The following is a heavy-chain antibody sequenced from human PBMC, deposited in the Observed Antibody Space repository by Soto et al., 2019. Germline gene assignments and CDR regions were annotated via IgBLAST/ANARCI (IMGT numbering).Heavy chain of an antibody. CDR1: GYTFTDYT. D-gene: IGHD6-19*01. CDR3: AREPVAGIWFDP. J-gene: IGHJ5*02. CDR2: INAANGDI. V-gene: IGHV1-3*01. Sequence: ASVKVSCKASGYTFTDYTMHWVRQAPGQGLEWMGWINAANGDIGYSQKFQGRVTLTRDTSASTAYMELSSLRSEDTAVYYCAREPVAGIWFDPWGQGTLVTVSS.